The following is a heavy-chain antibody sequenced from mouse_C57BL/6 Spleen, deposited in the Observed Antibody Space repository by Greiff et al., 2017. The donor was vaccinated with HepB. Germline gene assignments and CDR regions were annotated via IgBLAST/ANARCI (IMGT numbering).Heavy chain of an antibody. D-gene: IGHD3-3*01. Sequence: QVQLQQPGAELVMPGASVKLSCKASGYTFTSYWMHWVKQRPGQGLEWIGEIDPSDSYTNYNQKFKGKSTLTVDKSSSTAYMQLSSLTSEDSAVYYRARGDLFAYRGQGTLVTVSA. CDR3: ARGDLFAY. CDR2: IDPSDSYT. CDR1: GYTFTSYW. V-gene: IGHV1-69*01. J-gene: IGHJ3*01.